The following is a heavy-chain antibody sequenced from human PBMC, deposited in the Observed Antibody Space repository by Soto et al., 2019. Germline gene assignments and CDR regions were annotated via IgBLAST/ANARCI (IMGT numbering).Heavy chain of an antibody. J-gene: IGHJ4*02. CDR1: GFPFSYYW. Sequence: EVQLVESGGDLVQRGGSLRLSCAASGFPFSYYWMHWVRHTPGKGLDWVARISGDGVTTYYADSVTGRFTVSRDNAKNTLSLQISGLRAEDTAVYYCAREYYGLLTGYYTDYWGQGTLFSVSS. V-gene: IGHV3-74*01. CDR2: ISGDGVTT. CDR3: AREYYGLLTGYYTDY. D-gene: IGHD3-9*01.